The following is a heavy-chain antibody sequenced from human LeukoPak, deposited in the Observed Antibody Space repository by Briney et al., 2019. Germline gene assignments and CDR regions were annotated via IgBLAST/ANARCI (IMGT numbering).Heavy chain of an antibody. CDR3: ARPYYYGSGSYLL. CDR1: RYTFTGYY. Sequence: ASVKVSCKASRYTFTGYYMHWVRQAPGQGLEWMGWINPNSGGTNYAQKFQGRVTMTRDTSISTAYMELSRLRSDDTAVYYCARPYYYGSGSYLLWGQGTLVTVSS. D-gene: IGHD3-10*01. V-gene: IGHV1-2*02. CDR2: INPNSGGT. J-gene: IGHJ4*02.